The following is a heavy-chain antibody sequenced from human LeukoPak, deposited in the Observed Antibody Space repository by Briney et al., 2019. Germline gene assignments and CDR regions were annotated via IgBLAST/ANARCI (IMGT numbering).Heavy chain of an antibody. V-gene: IGHV4-34*01. CDR1: GGSFSGYY. D-gene: IGHD5-18*01. CDR2: INHSGST. CDR3: ARVRLRGYNYGYGGVLDY. J-gene: IGHJ4*02. Sequence: SETLSLTRAVYGGSFSGYYWSWIRQPPGKGLEWIGEINHSGSTNYNPSLKSRVTISVDTSKNQFSLKLSSVTAADTAVYYCARVRLRGYNYGYGGVLDYWGQGTLVTVSS.